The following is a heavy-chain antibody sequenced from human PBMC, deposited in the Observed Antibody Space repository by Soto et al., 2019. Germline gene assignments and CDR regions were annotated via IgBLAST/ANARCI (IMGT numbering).Heavy chain of an antibody. CDR2: IYPGGSDI. CDR3: ARHAYGYNNYYFDY. Sequence: PGEPLNFCWTDSGNGFTSYLNGWVRPMPGKGLEWMGIIYPGGSDIRYSPSFQGQVTISADKSISTAYLQWSSLKASDTAMYYCARHAYGYNNYYFDYWGQGTLVTVSS. CDR1: GNGFTSYL. J-gene: IGHJ4*02. V-gene: IGHV5-51*01. D-gene: IGHD4-4*01.